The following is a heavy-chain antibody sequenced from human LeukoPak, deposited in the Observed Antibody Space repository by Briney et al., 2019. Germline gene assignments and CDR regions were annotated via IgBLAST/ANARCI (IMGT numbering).Heavy chain of an antibody. CDR1: GGSISSSSYY. J-gene: IGHJ5*02. V-gene: IGHV4-39*01. CDR2: IYYSGST. Sequence: SETLSLTCTVSGGSISSSSYYWGWIRQPPGKGLEWIGSIYYSGSTYYNPSLKSRVTISVDTSKNQFSLKLSSVTAADTAVYYCARHSRPINTFVPWGQGTLVTVSS. CDR3: ARHSRPINTFVP.